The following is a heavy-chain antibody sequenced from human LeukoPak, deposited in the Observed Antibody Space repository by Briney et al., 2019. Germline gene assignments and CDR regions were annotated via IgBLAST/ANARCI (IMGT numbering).Heavy chain of an antibody. CDR1: GYSISSGYY. V-gene: IGHV4-38-2*01. D-gene: IGHD3-10*01. Sequence: SETLSLTCAVSGYSISSGYYWGWIRQPPGKGLEWIGSIYHSGSTYYNPSLKSRVTISVDTSKNQFSLKLSSVTAADTAVYYCARGTGFDYWGQGTLVTVPS. CDR2: IYHSGST. J-gene: IGHJ4*02. CDR3: ARGTGFDY.